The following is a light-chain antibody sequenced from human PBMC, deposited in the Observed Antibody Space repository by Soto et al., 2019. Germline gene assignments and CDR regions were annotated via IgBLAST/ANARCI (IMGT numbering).Light chain of an antibody. J-gene: IGKJ1*01. CDR3: LHHGSSLWT. Sequence: EIVLTQSPGTLSLSPGERATLSCRASQSVSSNYLAWFQQKPGQAPRLLIYDASNRATGIPARFSGSGSGTDFTLTISRLEPEDFAMYYCLHHGSSLWTFGQGTKVDIK. CDR2: DAS. CDR1: QSVSSNY. V-gene: IGKV3-20*01.